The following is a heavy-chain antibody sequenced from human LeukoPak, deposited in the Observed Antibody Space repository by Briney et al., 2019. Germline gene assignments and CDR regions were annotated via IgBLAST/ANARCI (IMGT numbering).Heavy chain of an antibody. J-gene: IGHJ4*02. CDR3: ARDARFTIVGAIGY. V-gene: IGHV1-18*01. CDR1: GYTFTSYG. D-gene: IGHD1-26*01. Sequence: ASVKVSCKASGYTFTSYGISWVRQAPGQGLEWMGWISAHNGNTNYAQKLQGRVTMTTDTSTSTAYMELRSLRSDDTAVYYCARDARFTIVGAIGYWGQGTLVTVSS. CDR2: ISAHNGNT.